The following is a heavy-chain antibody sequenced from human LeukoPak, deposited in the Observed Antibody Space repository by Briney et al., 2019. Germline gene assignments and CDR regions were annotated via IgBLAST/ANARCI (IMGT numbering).Heavy chain of an antibody. V-gene: IGHV3-30*03. CDR1: GFTFSSYG. CDR3: ARGLFYYYFDY. J-gene: IGHJ4*02. Sequence: GGSLRLSCAASGFTFSSYGMHWVRQAPGKGLEWVAVISYDGSNKYYADSVKGRFTISRDNSKNTLYLQMNSLRAEDTAVYYCARGLFYYYFDYWGQGTLVTVSS. CDR2: ISYDGSNK. D-gene: IGHD1-26*01.